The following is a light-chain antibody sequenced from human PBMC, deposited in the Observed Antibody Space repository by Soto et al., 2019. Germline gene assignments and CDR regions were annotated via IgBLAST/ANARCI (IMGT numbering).Light chain of an antibody. Sequence: QSVLTQPPTMSEAPRQRVTISCSGSSSNIGNNVVNWYQQLPGKAPKLLIYYDNLKPSGVSDRFSGSKSGTSASLAISGLQSEDEADSYCAAWDDSLNGRVFGGGTKLTVL. CDR3: AAWDDSLNGRV. V-gene: IGLV1-36*01. CDR1: SSNIGNNV. CDR2: YDN. J-gene: IGLJ2*01.